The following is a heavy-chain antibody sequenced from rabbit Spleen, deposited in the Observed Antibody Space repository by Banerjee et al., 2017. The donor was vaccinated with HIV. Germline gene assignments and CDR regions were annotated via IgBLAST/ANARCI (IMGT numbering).Heavy chain of an antibody. J-gene: IGHJ6*01. V-gene: IGHV1S45*01. CDR2: INTGGGDT. D-gene: IGHD3-1*01. Sequence: QEHLKESGGGLVQPGGSLKLSCTAYGFTLSSYYMNWVRQATGKGLEWIGWINTGGGDTYYASWVNGRFTISKTSSTTVTLQMTSLTAADTATYFCGRHVSAIDFWGPGTLVTVS. CDR1: GFTLSSYYM. CDR3: GRHVSAIDF.